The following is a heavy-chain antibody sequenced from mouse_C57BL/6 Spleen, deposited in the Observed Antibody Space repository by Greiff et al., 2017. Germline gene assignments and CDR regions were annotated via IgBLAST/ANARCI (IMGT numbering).Heavy chain of an antibody. V-gene: IGHV1-59*01. CDR1: GYTFTSYW. CDR3: ATYYSNEGAAY. J-gene: IGHJ3*01. Sequence: VQLKQPGAELVRPGTSVKLSCKASGYTFTSYWMHWVKQRPGQGLEWIGVIDPSDSYTNYNQKFKGKATLTVDTSSSTAYMQLSSLTSEDSAVYYCATYYSNEGAAYWGQGTLVTVSA. D-gene: IGHD2-5*01. CDR2: IDPSDSYT.